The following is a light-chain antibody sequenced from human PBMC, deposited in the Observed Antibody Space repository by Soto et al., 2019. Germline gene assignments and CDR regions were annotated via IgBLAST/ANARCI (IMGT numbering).Light chain of an antibody. CDR2: AAS. Sequence: DIVMTQSPLSLPVTPGEPASISCRSSQSLLHSHGYHYLDWYLQKPGQSPQLLIYAASTLQSGVPSRFSGSGSGTEFTLTISSLQPEDFATYYCQQSYSPPWTFGQGTKVDIK. CDR1: QSLLHSHGYHY. CDR3: QQSYSPPWT. V-gene: IGKV2-28*01. J-gene: IGKJ1*01.